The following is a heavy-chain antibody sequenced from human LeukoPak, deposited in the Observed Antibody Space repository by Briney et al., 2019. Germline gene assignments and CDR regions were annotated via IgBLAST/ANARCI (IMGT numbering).Heavy chain of an antibody. D-gene: IGHD4-11*01. V-gene: IGHV3-33*06. CDR2: IWYDGSNK. CDR1: GFTFSSYG. J-gene: IGHJ6*03. Sequence: GGSLRLSCAASGFTFSSYGMHWVRQAPGKGLEWVAVIWYDGSNKYYADSVKGRFTISRDNSKTTLYLQMNSLRAEDTAVYYCAKDPGVTRGYYYYYYMDVWGKGATVTVSS. CDR3: AKDPGVTRGYYYYYYMDV.